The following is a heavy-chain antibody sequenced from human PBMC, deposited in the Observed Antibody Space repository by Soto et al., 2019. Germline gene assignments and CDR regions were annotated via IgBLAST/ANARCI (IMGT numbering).Heavy chain of an antibody. Sequence: QVQLVQSGVEVKKPGASVKVSCKASGYTFTSYGISWVRQAPGQGLEWMGWISGYSGNTNYAQSLQGRITMTTDTSTSTAYMELRSLRSDDTAVYYCARVGSYDSSGNKYDYWGQGTLVTVSS. D-gene: IGHD3-22*01. CDR1: GYTFTSYG. J-gene: IGHJ4*02. CDR3: ARVGSYDSSGNKYDY. V-gene: IGHV1-18*01. CDR2: ISGYSGNT.